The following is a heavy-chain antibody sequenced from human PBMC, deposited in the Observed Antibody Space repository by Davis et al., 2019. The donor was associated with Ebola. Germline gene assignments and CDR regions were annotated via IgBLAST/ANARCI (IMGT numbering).Heavy chain of an antibody. CDR1: GFTVSSYA. J-gene: IGHJ4*02. CDR3: AKGLGASDWYAFDY. CDR2: ISGSGAST. V-gene: IGHV3-23*01. Sequence: GESLKISCASSGFTVSSYAMNWVRQAPGKGLEWVSGISGSGASTYYADSVKGRFTISRDNSKNTLYLQMNSLRADGTAVYYCAKGLGASDWYAFDYWGQRALVTVSS. D-gene: IGHD6-19*01.